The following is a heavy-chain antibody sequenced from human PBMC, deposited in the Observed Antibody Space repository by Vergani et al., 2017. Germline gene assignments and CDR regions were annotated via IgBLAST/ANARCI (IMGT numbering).Heavy chain of an antibody. J-gene: IGHJ6*02. D-gene: IGHD5-12*01. Sequence: QVQLQESGPGLVKPSQTLSLTCTVSGGSISSGSYYWSWIRQPAGKGLEWIGRIYTSGSTNYNPSLKSRVTISVDTSKNQFSLKLSSVTAADTAVYYWARGRWIGGGMDVWGQGTTVTVSS. CDR1: GGSISSGSYY. V-gene: IGHV4-61*02. CDR2: IYTSGST. CDR3: ARGRWIGGGMDV.